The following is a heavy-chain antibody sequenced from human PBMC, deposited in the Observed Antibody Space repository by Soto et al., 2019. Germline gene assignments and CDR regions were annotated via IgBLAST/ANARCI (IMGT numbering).Heavy chain of an antibody. J-gene: IGHJ3*01. CDR2: FDPEDGER. Sequence: ASVKVSCTVSGYTLSELAIHWVRQVPGIGLEWMGSFDPEDGERFYTQKFQGRVTVTEDTSTHIAYMELTSLRSEDTAVYFCATVLAGAFDLWGQGTMVNRL. V-gene: IGHV1-24*01. CDR1: GYTLSELA. D-gene: IGHD3-3*02. CDR3: ATVLAGAFDL.